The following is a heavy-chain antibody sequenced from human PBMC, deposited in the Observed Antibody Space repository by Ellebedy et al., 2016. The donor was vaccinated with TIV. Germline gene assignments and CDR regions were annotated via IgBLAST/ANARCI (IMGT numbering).Heavy chain of an antibody. Sequence: GGSLRLSCAASGFTFSSYSMNWVRQAPGKGLEWVSSISSSSSYIYYADSVKGRFTISRDNAKNSLYLQMNSLRAEDTAVYYCARESFSDTAMVPPWGQGTLVTVSS. CDR3: ARESFSDTAMVPP. CDR2: ISSSSSYI. J-gene: IGHJ5*02. V-gene: IGHV3-21*01. D-gene: IGHD5-18*01. CDR1: GFTFSSYS.